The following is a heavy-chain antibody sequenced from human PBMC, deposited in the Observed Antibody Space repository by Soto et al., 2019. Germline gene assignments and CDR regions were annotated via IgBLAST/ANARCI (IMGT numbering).Heavy chain of an antibody. V-gene: IGHV3-21*01. Sequence: GGSLRLSCAASGFTFSSYSMNWVRQAPGKGLEWVSSISSSSSYIYYADSVKGRFTISRDNAKNSLYLQMNSLRAEDTAVYYCARDTYDFWSGRLLYYYYGMDVWGQGTTVTVSS. D-gene: IGHD3-3*01. CDR2: ISSSSSYI. J-gene: IGHJ6*02. CDR3: ARDTYDFWSGRLLYYYYGMDV. CDR1: GFTFSSYS.